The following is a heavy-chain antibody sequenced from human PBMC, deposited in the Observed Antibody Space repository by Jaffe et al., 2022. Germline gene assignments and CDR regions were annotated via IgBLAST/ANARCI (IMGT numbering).Heavy chain of an antibody. V-gene: IGHV4-38-2*01. J-gene: IGHJ4*02. CDR3: ARQYGYSGYDEYYFDY. CDR1: GYSISSGYY. D-gene: IGHD5-12*01. CDR2: IYHSGST. Sequence: QVQLQESGPGLVKPSETLSLTCAVSGYSISSGYYWGWIRQPPGKGLEWIGSIYHSGSTYYNPSLKSRVTISVDTSKNQFSLKLSSVTAADTAVYYCARQYGYSGYDEYYFDYWGQGTLVTVSS.